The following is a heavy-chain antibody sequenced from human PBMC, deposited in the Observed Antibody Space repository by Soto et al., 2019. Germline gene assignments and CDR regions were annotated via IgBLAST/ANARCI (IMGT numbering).Heavy chain of an antibody. V-gene: IGHV3-23*01. D-gene: IGHD2-21*01. Sequence: PEGALRLSCSPSAFTFRRYAMSWVRQTPGKGLEWVSAISGSGGSTYYADSVKGRFTISRDNSKNTLYLQMNSLRAEDTAVYYCAKDRPFPNPDSCESWGQGTRVIFAS. J-gene: IGHJ6*02. CDR2: ISGSGGST. CDR3: AKDRPFPNPDSCES. CDR1: AFTFRRYA.